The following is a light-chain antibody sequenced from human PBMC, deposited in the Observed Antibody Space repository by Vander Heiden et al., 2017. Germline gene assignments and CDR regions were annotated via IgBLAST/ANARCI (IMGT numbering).Light chain of an antibody. CDR3: QQSYSTLIFT. CDR1: QSISSY. J-gene: IGKJ3*01. Sequence: DIQMPQSPSSLSASVGDRVNITCRASQSISSYLNWYQQKPGKAPKLLIYAASSLQSGVPSRFSGSGSGTDFTLTISSLQPEDFATYYCQQSYSTLIFTFGPGTKVDIK. CDR2: AAS. V-gene: IGKV1-39*01.